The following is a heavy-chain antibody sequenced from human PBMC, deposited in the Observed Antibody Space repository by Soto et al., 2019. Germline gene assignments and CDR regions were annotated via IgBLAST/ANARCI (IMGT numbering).Heavy chain of an antibody. Sequence: SETLSLTCTVSGGSISSYYWSWSRQPPGQGLEWIGYIYYSGSTNYNPSLKSRVTISVDTSKNQFSLKLSSVTAADTAVYYCARHYIDCSGGSCNRGHDAFDIWVQGTMVT. CDR2: IYYSGST. CDR1: GGSISSYY. CDR3: ARHYIDCSGGSCNRGHDAFDI. D-gene: IGHD2-15*01. J-gene: IGHJ3*02. V-gene: IGHV4-59*08.